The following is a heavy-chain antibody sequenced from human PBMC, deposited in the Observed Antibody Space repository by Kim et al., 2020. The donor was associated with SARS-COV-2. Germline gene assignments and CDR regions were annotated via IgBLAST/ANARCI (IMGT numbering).Heavy chain of an antibody. J-gene: IGHJ4*02. CDR1: GFTFSSYS. V-gene: IGHV3-21*01. CDR3: AREREDTAIFDY. D-gene: IGHD5-18*01. Sequence: GGSLRLSCAASGFTFSSYSMNWVRQAPGKGLEWVSSISSSSSYIYYADSVEGRFTISRDNAKNSLYLQMNSLRAEDTAVYYCAREREDTAIFDYWGQGTLVTVSS. CDR2: ISSSSSYI.